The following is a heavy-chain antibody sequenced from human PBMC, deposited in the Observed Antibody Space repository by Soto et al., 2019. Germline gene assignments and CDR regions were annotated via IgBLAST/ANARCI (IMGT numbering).Heavy chain of an antibody. CDR2: IIPIFGTA. Sequence: QVQLVQSGAEVKKPGSSVKVSCKASGGTFSSYAISWVRQAPGQGLEWMGGIIPIFGTANYAQKFQGRVTITADETTSTAYMELSSLRAEDTAVYYCARGEASGSGWAIIDYWGQGTLVTVSS. CDR1: GGTFSSYA. J-gene: IGHJ4*02. CDR3: ARGEASGSGWAIIDY. V-gene: IGHV1-69*12. D-gene: IGHD6-19*01.